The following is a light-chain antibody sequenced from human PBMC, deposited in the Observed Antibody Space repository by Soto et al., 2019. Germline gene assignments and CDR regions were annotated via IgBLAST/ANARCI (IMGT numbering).Light chain of an antibody. J-gene: IGLJ3*02. Sequence: QSALTQPASVSGSPGQSITISCTGTSSDVGFYNYVSWYQQHPGKAPQLMLYDVANRPSGVSNRFSGSKSGNTASLTISGLQAEDEADYYCSSYTTGITWVFGEGTQLTVL. CDR2: DVA. CDR3: SSYTTGITWV. V-gene: IGLV2-14*01. CDR1: SSDVGFYNY.